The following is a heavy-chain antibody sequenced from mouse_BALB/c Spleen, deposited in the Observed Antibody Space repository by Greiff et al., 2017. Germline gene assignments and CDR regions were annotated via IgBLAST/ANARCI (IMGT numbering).Heavy chain of an antibody. V-gene: IGHV5-17*02. CDR2: ISSGSSTI. J-gene: IGHJ2*01. Sequence: EVQVVESGGGLVQPGGSRKLSCAASGFTFSSFGMHWVRQAPEKGLEWVAYISSGSSTIYYADTVKGRFTISRDNPKNTLFLQMTSLRSEDTAMYYCARGGLITTASYYFDYWGQGTTLTVSS. D-gene: IGHD1-1*01. CDR1: GFTFSSFG. CDR3: ARGGLITTASYYFDY.